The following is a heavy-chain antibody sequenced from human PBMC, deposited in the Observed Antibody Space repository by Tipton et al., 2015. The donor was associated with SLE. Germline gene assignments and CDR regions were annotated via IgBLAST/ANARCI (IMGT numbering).Heavy chain of an antibody. V-gene: IGHV3-33*03. CDR3: AKPYPRGVYEDAFDV. CDR2: IWSDGSNK. D-gene: IGHD3-10*01. J-gene: IGHJ3*01. CDR1: GFTFSTYA. Sequence: SLRLSCEASGFTFSTYAMHWVRQAPGKGLEWVALIWSDGSNKYHADSVKGRFTISRDNSKNTVYLQMNSLRAEDTAVYYCAKPYPRGVYEDAFDVWGQGTKVTVSS.